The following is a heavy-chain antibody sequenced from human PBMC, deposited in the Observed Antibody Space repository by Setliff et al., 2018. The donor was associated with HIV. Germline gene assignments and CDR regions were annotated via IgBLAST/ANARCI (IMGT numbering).Heavy chain of an antibody. Sequence: PGGSLRLSCAASGFTFSTYAMSWVRQVPGKGLEWVSVISASGGGTYYADSVKGRFTISRDNSKNTLYLQMNSLRAEDTAVYYCAKTLPTLYPPHDYYFAMDVWGQGTTVTVS. CDR2: ISASGGGT. CDR3: AKTLPTLYPPHDYYFAMDV. CDR1: GFTFSTYA. D-gene: IGHD2-15*01. V-gene: IGHV3-23*01. J-gene: IGHJ6*02.